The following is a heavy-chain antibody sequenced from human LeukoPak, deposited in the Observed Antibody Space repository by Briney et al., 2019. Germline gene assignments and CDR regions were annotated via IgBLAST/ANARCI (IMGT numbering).Heavy chain of an antibody. J-gene: IGHJ3*02. CDR1: GFTFSSHW. V-gene: IGHV3-74*01. CDR3: AREGSGWYWNAFDI. CDR2: INSDGSST. Sequence: GGSLRLSCAASGFTFSSHWMHWVRQAPGKGLVWVSRINSDGSSTSYADSVKGRFTISRDNAKNTLYLQMNSLRAEDTAVYYCAREGSGWYWNAFDIWGQGTMVTVSS. D-gene: IGHD6-19*01.